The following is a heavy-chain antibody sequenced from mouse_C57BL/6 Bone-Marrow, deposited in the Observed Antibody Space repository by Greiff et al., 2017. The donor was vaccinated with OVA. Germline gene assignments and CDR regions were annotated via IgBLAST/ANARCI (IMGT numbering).Heavy chain of an antibody. J-gene: IGHJ2*01. V-gene: IGHV1-50*01. CDR1: GYTFTSYW. D-gene: IGHD2-3*01. Sequence: QVQLQQSGAELVKPGASVKLSCKASGYTFTSYWMQWVKQRPGQGLEWIGEIDPSDSYTNYNQKFKGKATLTVDTSSSTAYMQLSSLTSEDSAVYYCARWLLRDYWGKGTTLTVSS. CDR2: IDPSDSYT. CDR3: ARWLLRDY.